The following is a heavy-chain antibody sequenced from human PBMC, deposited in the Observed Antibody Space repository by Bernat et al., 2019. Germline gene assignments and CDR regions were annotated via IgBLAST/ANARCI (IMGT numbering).Heavy chain of an antibody. Sequence: EVQLVQSGGGLAQPGGSLRLSCAASGFTFSSYSMNWVRQAPGKGLEWVSYISASGSTIYYAYSVEGRFTISRDSAKNSLYLQMNSLRDEDTAVYYCARAGGRAYSYGDGVYWGQGSLVTVSS. J-gene: IGHJ4*02. V-gene: IGHV3-48*02. CDR2: ISASGSTI. CDR3: ARAGGRAYSYGDGVY. CDR1: GFTFSSYS. D-gene: IGHD5-18*01.